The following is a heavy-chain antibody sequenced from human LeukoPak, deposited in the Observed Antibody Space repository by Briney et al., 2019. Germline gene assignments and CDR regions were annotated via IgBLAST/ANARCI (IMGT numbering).Heavy chain of an antibody. V-gene: IGHV3-30*02. CDR2: IWYDGSNK. CDR3: AKEEAADGDAFDI. D-gene: IGHD6-13*01. CDR1: GFRFSTYG. Sequence: PGGSLRLSCAASGFRFSTYGMHWVRQAPGKGLEWVAVIWYDGSNKYYADSVKGRFTISRDNSKNTLYLQMSSLRAEDTAVYYCAKEEAADGDAFDIWGQGTMVTVSS. J-gene: IGHJ3*02.